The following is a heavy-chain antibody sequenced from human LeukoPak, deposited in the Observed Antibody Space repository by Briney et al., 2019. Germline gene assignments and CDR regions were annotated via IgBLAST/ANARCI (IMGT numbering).Heavy chain of an antibody. Sequence: SETLSLTCTVSGGSISSYYWSWIRQPPGKGLEWIGYIYYGGSTNYNPSLKSRVTISVDTSKNQFSLKLSSVTAADTAAYYCARETYYYDSSGFSRGHAFDIWGQGTMVTVSS. D-gene: IGHD3-22*01. J-gene: IGHJ3*02. CDR1: GGSISSYY. CDR2: IYYGGST. CDR3: ARETYYYDSSGFSRGHAFDI. V-gene: IGHV4-59*01.